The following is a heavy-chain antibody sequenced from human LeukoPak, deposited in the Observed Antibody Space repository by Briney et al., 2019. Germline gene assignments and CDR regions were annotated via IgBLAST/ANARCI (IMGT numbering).Heavy chain of an antibody. J-gene: IGHJ6*03. Sequence: PSETLSLTCAVYGGSFSGYYWSWIRQPPGKGLEWIGEINQSGSTNYNPSLKSRVTIPADTSKNQFSLKLSSVTAADTAVYYCARGWYYYYYMDVWGKGTTVTVSS. CDR2: INQSGST. CDR3: ARGWYYYYYMDV. CDR1: GGSFSGYY. V-gene: IGHV4-34*01.